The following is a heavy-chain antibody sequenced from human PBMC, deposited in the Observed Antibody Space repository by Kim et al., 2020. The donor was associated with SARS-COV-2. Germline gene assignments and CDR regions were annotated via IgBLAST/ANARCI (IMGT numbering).Heavy chain of an antibody. J-gene: IGHJ4*02. D-gene: IGHD5-12*01. CDR3: ARRDGYNRGGFDY. Sequence: YADSVTGRFTISRDISKNTLYLQMNSLRAEYTAVYYCARRDGYNRGGFDYWGQGTLVTVSS. V-gene: IGHV3-33*01.